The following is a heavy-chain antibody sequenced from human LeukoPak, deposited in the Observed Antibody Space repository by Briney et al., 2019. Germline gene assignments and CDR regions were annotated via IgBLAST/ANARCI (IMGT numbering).Heavy chain of an antibody. V-gene: IGHV4-59*01. Sequence: SETLSLTCTVSGGSISSYYWSWIRQPPGKGLEWIGYIYYSGSTNYNPSLKSRVTISVDTSKNQFSLKLSSVTAADTAVYYRASGRSYQLPFDYWGQGTLVTVSS. J-gene: IGHJ4*02. CDR2: IYYSGST. CDR1: GGSISSYY. D-gene: IGHD2-2*01. CDR3: ASGRSYQLPFDY.